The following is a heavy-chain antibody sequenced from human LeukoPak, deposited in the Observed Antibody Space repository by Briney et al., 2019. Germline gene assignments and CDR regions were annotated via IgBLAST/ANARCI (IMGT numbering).Heavy chain of an antibody. D-gene: IGHD5-18*01. CDR1: GYTLTELS. Sequence: ASVKVSCKVSGYTLTELSMHWVRQAPGKGLEWMGGFDPEDGETIYAQKFQGRVTMTRDMSTSTVYMELSSLRSEDTAVYYCARDLLLQGYSYGCDYWGQGTLVTVSS. V-gene: IGHV1-24*01. CDR2: FDPEDGET. CDR3: ARDLLLQGYSYGCDY. J-gene: IGHJ4*02.